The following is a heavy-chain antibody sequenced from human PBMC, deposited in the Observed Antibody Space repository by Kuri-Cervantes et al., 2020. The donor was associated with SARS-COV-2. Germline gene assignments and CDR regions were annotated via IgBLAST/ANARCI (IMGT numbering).Heavy chain of an antibody. CDR1: GPTFINHY. CDR3: ARVGIYDYSNYRPFDY. V-gene: IGHV1-2*02. Sequence: ASVKVSCKASGPTFINHYIHWVRQAPGQGLEWMGWINPNSGGTNYAQKFQGRVTMTRDTSISTAYMELSRLRSDDTAVYYCARVGIYDYSNYRPFDYWGQGTLVTVSS. D-gene: IGHD4-11*01. CDR2: INPNSGGT. J-gene: IGHJ4*02.